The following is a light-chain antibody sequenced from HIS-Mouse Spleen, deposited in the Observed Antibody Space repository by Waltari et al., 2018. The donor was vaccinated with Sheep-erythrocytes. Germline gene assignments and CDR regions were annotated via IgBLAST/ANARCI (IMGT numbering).Light chain of an antibody. CDR3: CSYAGSYNHV. V-gene: IGLV2-11*01. Sequence: QSALTQPRSVSGSPGQSVTISCTGTRSDAGGYNYVSWYQQYPGKAPKLMIYDVSKRPSGVPDRFSGSKSGNTASLTISGLQAEDEADYYCCSYAGSYNHVFATGTKVTVL. CDR1: RSDAGGYNY. CDR2: DVS. J-gene: IGLJ1*01.